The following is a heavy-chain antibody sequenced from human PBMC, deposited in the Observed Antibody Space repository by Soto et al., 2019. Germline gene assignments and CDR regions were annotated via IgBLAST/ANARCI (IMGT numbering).Heavy chain of an antibody. V-gene: IGHV3-21*01. CDR2: ISGTGIST. D-gene: IGHD3-16*02. J-gene: IGHJ4*01. CDR1: GFTFSSYA. Sequence: GGSLRLSCAASGFTFSSYAMSWVRQAPGKGLEWVSSISGTGISTYYADSVKGRFVISRDNAKTSLYLQMNSLRPEDTAVYYCARERVVNYTGYYFGYWGHGTLVTVSS. CDR3: ARERVVNYTGYYFGY.